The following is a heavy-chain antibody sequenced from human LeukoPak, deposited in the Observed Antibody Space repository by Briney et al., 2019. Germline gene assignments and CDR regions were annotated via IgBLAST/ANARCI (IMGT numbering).Heavy chain of an antibody. CDR1: GYTFTDYA. J-gene: IGHJ4*02. CDR3: ARGRGYCSSTTCYAGYYFDY. D-gene: IGHD2-2*01. Sequence: GASVKVSCKASGYTFTDYAVNWVRQAPGQGLEWMGWIDTDTGNPTYAQGFTGRFVFSLDTSVTTAYLQISSLKAEDTAVYYCARGRGYCSSTTCYAGYYFDYWGQGTLVTVSS. CDR2: IDTDTGNP. V-gene: IGHV7-4-1*02.